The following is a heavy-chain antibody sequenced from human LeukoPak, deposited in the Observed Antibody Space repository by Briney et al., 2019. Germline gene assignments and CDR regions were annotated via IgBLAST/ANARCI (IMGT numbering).Heavy chain of an antibody. V-gene: IGHV4-61*01. Sequence: SETLSLTCIVSGGSISSGPYYWGWIRQPPGKGLEWIGYIYYSGSTNYNPSLKSRVTISVGTSKNQFSLKLSSVTAADTAVYYCARGLYYDFWSGSPYWYFDLWGRGTLVTVSS. CDR3: ARGLYYDFWSGSPYWYFDL. CDR2: IYYSGST. D-gene: IGHD3-3*01. CDR1: GGSISSGPYY. J-gene: IGHJ2*01.